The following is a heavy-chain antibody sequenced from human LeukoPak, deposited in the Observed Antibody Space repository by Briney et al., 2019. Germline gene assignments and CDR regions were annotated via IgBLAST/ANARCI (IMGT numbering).Heavy chain of an antibody. Sequence: GGSLRLSCAASGFTFSSYGMHWVRQAPGKGLEWVAVISYDGSNKYYADSVKGRFTISRDNSKNTLYLQMNSLRAEDTAVYYCAKDKYDYGDYYYCMDVWGQGTTVTVSS. CDR1: GFTFSSYG. J-gene: IGHJ6*02. D-gene: IGHD4-17*01. CDR3: AKDKYDYGDYYYCMDV. CDR2: ISYDGSNK. V-gene: IGHV3-30*18.